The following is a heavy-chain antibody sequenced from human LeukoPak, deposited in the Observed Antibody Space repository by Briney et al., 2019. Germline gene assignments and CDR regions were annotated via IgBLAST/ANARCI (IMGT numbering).Heavy chain of an antibody. CDR2: IIPIFGTA. CDR3: ARVVGLTGYSSSWYSGYYYYMDV. CDR1: GGTFSSYA. V-gene: IGHV1-69*06. Sequence: SVKVSCKASGGTFSSYAISWVRQAPGQGLEWMGGIIPIFGTANYAQKFQDRVTITADKSTSTAYMELSSLRSEDTAVYYCARVVGLTGYSSSWYSGYYYYMDVWGKGTTVTVSS. D-gene: IGHD6-13*01. J-gene: IGHJ6*03.